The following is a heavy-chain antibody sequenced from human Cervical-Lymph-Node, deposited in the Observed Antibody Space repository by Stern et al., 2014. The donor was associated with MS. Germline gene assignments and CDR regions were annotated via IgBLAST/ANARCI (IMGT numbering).Heavy chain of an antibody. CDR3: ATGILGATPLFAH. J-gene: IGHJ4*02. Sequence: QLVESGPEVRKPGTSVKVSCTASGFTFNNSAVQWVRQARGQPLEWIGRIGVGSGNTIYAQQFQERVTISRDMSTNTAYMALSSLRSEDTAVYYCATGILGATPLFAHWGQGSLVTVSS. CDR2: IGVGSGNT. CDR1: GFTFNNSA. D-gene: IGHD1-26*01. V-gene: IGHV1-58*01.